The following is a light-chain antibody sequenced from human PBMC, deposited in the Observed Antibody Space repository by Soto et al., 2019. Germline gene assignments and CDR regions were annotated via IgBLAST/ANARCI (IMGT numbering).Light chain of an antibody. CDR2: AAS. V-gene: IGKV1-39*01. CDR1: QSISRY. Sequence: DIQMTQSPSSLSASVGDRVTITCRASQSISRYLSWYQQKPEKAPRLLIYAASSLQSGVPSRFSGSGSGTDFTLTISSLQPEDFATYYCQQSYSRVTFGQGTKVDIK. CDR3: QQSYSRVT. J-gene: IGKJ1*01.